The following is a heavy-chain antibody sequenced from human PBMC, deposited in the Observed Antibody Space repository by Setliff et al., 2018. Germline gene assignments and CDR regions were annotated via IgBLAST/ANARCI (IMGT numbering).Heavy chain of an antibody. V-gene: IGHV7-4-1*02. CDR2: INTNTGNP. J-gene: IGHJ6*03. D-gene: IGHD6-19*01. Sequence: VASVKVSCKVSGYTFTVYTMNWVRQAPGQGLEWLGWINTNTGNPTYAQGFTGRFVFSLDTSVSTAYLQISSLKAEDTAVYYCARDSSGWSGFSRLVGVYYYYMDVWGKGTTVTVSS. CDR3: ARDSSGWSGFSRLVGVYYYYMDV. CDR1: GYTFTVYT.